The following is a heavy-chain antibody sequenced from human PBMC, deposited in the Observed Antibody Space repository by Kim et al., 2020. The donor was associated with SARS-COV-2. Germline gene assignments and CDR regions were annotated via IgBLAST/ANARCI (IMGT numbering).Heavy chain of an antibody. CDR3: VREGTCYFDY. D-gene: IGHD3-10*01. Sequence: IYYVDSVKGRFTLSRDNAKNSLYLQMNNLRAEDTAIYYCVREGTCYFDYWGQGILVTVSS. CDR2: I. J-gene: IGHJ4*02. V-gene: IGHV3-48*03.